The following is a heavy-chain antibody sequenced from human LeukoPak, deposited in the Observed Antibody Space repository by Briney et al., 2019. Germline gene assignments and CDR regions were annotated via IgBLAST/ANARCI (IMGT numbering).Heavy chain of an antibody. J-gene: IGHJ4*02. CDR3: AKDMGSGAYCGGDCHATMGY. CDR1: GFTFDDYA. Sequence: GGSLRLSCAASGFTFDDYAMHWVRQAPGKGLEWVSGISWNSGSIGYADSMKGRFTISRDNAKNSLYLQMNSLRAEDTALYYCAKDMGSGAYCGGDCHATMGYWGQGTLVTVSS. V-gene: IGHV3-9*01. D-gene: IGHD2-21*02. CDR2: ISWNSGSI.